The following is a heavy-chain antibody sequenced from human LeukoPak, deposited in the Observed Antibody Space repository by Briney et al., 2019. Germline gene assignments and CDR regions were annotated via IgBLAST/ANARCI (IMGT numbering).Heavy chain of an antibody. CDR3: ASTATKGYDFWSGYYLGFDY. J-gene: IGHJ4*02. CDR1: GFTVSSNY. D-gene: IGHD3-3*01. V-gene: IGHV3-53*01. Sequence: PGGSLRLSCAASGFTVSSNYMSWVRQAPGKGLEWVSVIYSGGTTYYADSVKGRFTISRDNSKNTLYLQMNSLRAEDTAVYYCASTATKGYDFWSGYYLGFDYWGQGTLVTVSS. CDR2: IYSGGTT.